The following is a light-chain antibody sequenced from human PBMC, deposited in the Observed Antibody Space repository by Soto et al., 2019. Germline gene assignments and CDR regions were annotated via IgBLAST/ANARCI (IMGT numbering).Light chain of an antibody. CDR2: GAS. CDR3: QKYGTPLFT. J-gene: IGKJ3*01. Sequence: IGLTQATSTLSWAPGERATLSCGASQSVTNNFLAWYQQKPGQAPRLLIYGASSRATGVPDRFSGSGSGTDFTLTISRLEPGDFAVYYCQKYGTPLFTFGPGTKVDIK. V-gene: IGKV3-20*01. CDR1: QSVTNNF.